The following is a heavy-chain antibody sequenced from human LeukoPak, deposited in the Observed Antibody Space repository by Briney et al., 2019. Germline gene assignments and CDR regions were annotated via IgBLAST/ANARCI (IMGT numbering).Heavy chain of an antibody. J-gene: IGHJ4*02. CDR2: IYSGGSR. CDR3: VRAFYGYDSRDLGH. D-gene: IGHD5-18*01. V-gene: IGHV3-66*01. Sequence: GGSLRLSCAVSGFTVSSAYMSWVRQAPGKGLEWVSVIYSGGSRNYADSVRGRFTISRDMSKNTLSLEMNSLRAEDTAVYYCVRAFYGYDSRDLGHWGQGTLVTVSA. CDR1: GFTVSSAY.